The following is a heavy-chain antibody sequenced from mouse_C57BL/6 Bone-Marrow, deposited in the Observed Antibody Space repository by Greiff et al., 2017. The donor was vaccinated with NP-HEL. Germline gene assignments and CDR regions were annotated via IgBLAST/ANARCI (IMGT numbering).Heavy chain of an antibody. J-gene: IGHJ4*01. D-gene: IGHD1-1*01. CDR2: IYPGSGST. CDR1: GYTFTSYW. Sequence: QVQLQQPGAELVKPGASVKMSCKASGYTFTSYWITWVKQRPGQGLEWIGDIYPGSGSTNYNEKFKSKATLTVDTSSSTAYMQLSSLTSEDSAVYYCARFPYYYGSRPPMLVDYWGQGTSVTVSS. V-gene: IGHV1-55*01. CDR3: ARFPYYYGSRPPMLVDY.